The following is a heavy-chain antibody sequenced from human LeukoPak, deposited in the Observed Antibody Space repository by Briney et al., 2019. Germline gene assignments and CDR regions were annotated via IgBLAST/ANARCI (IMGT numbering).Heavy chain of an antibody. D-gene: IGHD4/OR15-4a*01. V-gene: IGHV3-7*01. Sequence: GGSLRLSRASSGFTFTMHWMSWVRQAPGKGLEWVANIKQDGSEKYYVDSVKGRFTISRDNANNSLYLQMNSLRAEDTAVYYCARVQTTEADSFDVWGQGTMVTVSS. CDR3: ARVQTTEADSFDV. CDR1: GFTFTMHW. J-gene: IGHJ3*01. CDR2: IKQDGSEK.